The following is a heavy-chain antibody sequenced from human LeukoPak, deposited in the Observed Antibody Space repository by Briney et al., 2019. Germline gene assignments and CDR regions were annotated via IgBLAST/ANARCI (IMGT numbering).Heavy chain of an antibody. CDR2: IYRSGST. D-gene: IGHD7-27*01. CDR1: GGSISNNY. J-gene: IGHJ4*02. Sequence: SETLSLTCAVSGGSISNNYWTWIRQPPGKGLEWVANIYRSGSTNYTKYNPSLKSRVTMSLDTSKSQFALKLTFVTAADTAMYYCAREKAAIGTNWGDYIDYWGQGVLVTVSS. V-gene: IGHV4-59*01. CDR3: AREKAAIGTNWGDYIDY.